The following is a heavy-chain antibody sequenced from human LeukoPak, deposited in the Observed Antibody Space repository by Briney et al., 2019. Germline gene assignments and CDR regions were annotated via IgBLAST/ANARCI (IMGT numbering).Heavy chain of an antibody. V-gene: IGHV4-59*01. D-gene: IGHD4-23*01. Sequence: PSETLSLTCTVSGGSISTYYWSWIRQPPGKGLEWIGYIYYSGSTNYNPSLKSRVTISVDTSKNQFSLKLSSVTAADTAVYYCARDLSGGRMVDHWGQGTLVTVSP. J-gene: IGHJ4*02. CDR1: GGSISTYY. CDR3: ARDLSGGRMVDH. CDR2: IYYSGST.